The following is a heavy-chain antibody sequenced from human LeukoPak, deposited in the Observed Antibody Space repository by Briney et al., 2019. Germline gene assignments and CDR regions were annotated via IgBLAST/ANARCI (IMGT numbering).Heavy chain of an antibody. CDR1: GFTFSSYA. CDR3: ARAAHIVVVTASYNWFDP. V-gene: IGHV3-30-3*01. Sequence: PGGSLRLSCAASGFTFSSYAMHWVRQAPGKGLEWVAVISYDGSNKYYADSVKGRFTISRDNSKNTLYLQMNSLRAEDTAVYYCARAAHIVVVTASYNWFDPWGQGTLVTVSS. D-gene: IGHD2-21*02. CDR2: ISYDGSNK. J-gene: IGHJ5*02.